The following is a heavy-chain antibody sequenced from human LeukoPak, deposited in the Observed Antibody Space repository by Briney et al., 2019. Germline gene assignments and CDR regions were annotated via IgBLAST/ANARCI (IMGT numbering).Heavy chain of an antibody. J-gene: IGHJ4*02. CDR2: IKPDGSGK. V-gene: IGHV3-7*01. CDR3: ASQPAVLDLDC. D-gene: IGHD6-19*01. Sequence: VQPGGSLSLSCAASGFGFSSYWMTWVRPAPGKGLEWVADIKPDGSGKNYVDSVKGRFTISRDNAKNSLYLQMRGLRGEDTAVYYCASQPAVLDLDCWGQGTLVTVSS. CDR1: GFGFSSYW.